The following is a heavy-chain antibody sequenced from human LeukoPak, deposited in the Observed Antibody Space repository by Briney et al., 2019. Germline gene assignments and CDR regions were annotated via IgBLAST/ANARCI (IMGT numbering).Heavy chain of an antibody. V-gene: IGHV3-33*01. CDR1: GFTFSSYG. D-gene: IGHD3-22*01. CDR2: IWYDGTNK. Sequence: GGSLRLSCVASGFTFSSYGMHWVRQAPGKGLEWVAVIWYDGTNKYYADSVKGRFTISRDSSKNTLYLQMNSLRAEGTAIYYCARAAYDNSGYLTLWGQGTLVTVSS. J-gene: IGHJ4*02. CDR3: ARAAYDNSGYLTL.